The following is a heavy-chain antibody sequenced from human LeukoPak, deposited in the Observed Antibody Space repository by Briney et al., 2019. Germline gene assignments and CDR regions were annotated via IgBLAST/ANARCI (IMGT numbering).Heavy chain of an antibody. V-gene: IGHV3-7*04. CDR1: GFTFSDFW. CDR3: ARGDAFSGDH. J-gene: IGHJ4*02. Sequence: GGSLRLSCAVSGFTFSDFWMSWVRQAPGRGLEWVANIHPEGNEEYHVESVKGRLTISRDNAKNSLFPQMNGLRVEDTAVYYCARGDAFSGDHWGQGTLVTVSS. CDR2: IHPEGNEE.